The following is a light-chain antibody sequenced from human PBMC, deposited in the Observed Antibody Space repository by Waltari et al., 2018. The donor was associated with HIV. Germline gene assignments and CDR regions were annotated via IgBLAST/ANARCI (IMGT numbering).Light chain of an antibody. CDR1: SSDVGGYNY. CDR2: EVS. J-gene: IGLJ2*01. Sequence: QSALPQPASVSGSPGQSITTSCTGPSSDVGGYNYVSWYQQHPGKAPKLMIYEVSNRPSGVSNRFSGSKSGNTASLTISGLQAEDEADYYCSSYTSSSTLVFGGGTKLTVL. CDR3: SSYTSSSTLV. V-gene: IGLV2-14*01.